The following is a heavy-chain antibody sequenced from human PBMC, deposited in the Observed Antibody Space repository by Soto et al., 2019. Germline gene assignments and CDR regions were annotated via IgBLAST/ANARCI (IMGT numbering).Heavy chain of an antibody. Sequence: ASVKVSCKASGYTFTSYGITWVRQAPGQGLEWMGWISAYNGNTKYAQKLQGRVTMTTDTSTSTAYMELRSLRSDDTAVYYCARDGYYYDSSCYPVYGMDVWGQGTTVTVSS. J-gene: IGHJ6*02. CDR1: GYTFTSYG. CDR3: ARDGYYYDSSCYPVYGMDV. CDR2: ISAYNGNT. D-gene: IGHD3-22*01. V-gene: IGHV1-18*04.